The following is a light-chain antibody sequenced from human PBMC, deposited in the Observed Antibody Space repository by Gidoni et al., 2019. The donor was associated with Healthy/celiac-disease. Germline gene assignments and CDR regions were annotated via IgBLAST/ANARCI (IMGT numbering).Light chain of an antibody. Sequence: QSALTQPASVSGSPGQSIPLSCTGTSSDVCGYNYVSWYQQHPGKAPKLMIYEVSNRPSGVSNRFSGSKSGNTASLTISGLQAEDEADYYCSSYTSSSTVVFGGGTKLTVL. J-gene: IGLJ2*01. CDR3: SSYTSSSTVV. CDR2: EVS. V-gene: IGLV2-14*01. CDR1: SSDVCGYNY.